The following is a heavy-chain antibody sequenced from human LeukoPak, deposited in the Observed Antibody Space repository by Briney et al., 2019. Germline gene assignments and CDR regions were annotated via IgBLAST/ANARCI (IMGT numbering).Heavy chain of an antibody. CDR2: INPSGGST. CDR3: ARVSGGNFDY. CDR1: GYTFTSYY. J-gene: IGHJ4*02. D-gene: IGHD2-8*02. Sequence: ASVKVSCKASGYTFTSYYMHWVRQAPGQGLEWMGKINPSGGSTGFAQKFQGRVTMTRDTSTSTIHMELSSLRSEDTAVYFCARVSGGNFDYWGQGTLVTVSS. V-gene: IGHV1-46*01.